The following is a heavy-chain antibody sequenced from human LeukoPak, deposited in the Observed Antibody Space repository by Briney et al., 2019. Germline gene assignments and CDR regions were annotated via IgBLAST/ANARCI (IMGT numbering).Heavy chain of an antibody. D-gene: IGHD2-15*01. Sequence: PGGSLRLSCAASGFTFSSYEMNWVRQAPGQGLEGVSYISSSGRTIYYADSVKGRFTISRDNAKNSLYLQMNSLRAEDTAVYYCARGGCSGGSCYSGFDYWGQGTLVTVSS. J-gene: IGHJ4*02. V-gene: IGHV3-48*03. CDR1: GFTFSSYE. CDR2: ISSSGRTI. CDR3: ARGGCSGGSCYSGFDY.